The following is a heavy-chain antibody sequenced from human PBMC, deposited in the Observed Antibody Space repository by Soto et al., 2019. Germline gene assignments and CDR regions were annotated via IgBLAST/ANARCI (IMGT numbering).Heavy chain of an antibody. CDR3: ARDSTSPYYYYYMDV. CDR1: GYSFTSYW. Sequence: GESLKISCKGSGYSFTSYWIGWVRQMPGKGLEWMGIIYPGDSDTRYSPSFQGQVTISADKSISTAYLQWSSLKASDTAMYYCARDSTSPYYYYYMDVWGKGTTVTVSS. D-gene: IGHD2-2*01. J-gene: IGHJ6*03. V-gene: IGHV5-51*01. CDR2: IYPGDSDT.